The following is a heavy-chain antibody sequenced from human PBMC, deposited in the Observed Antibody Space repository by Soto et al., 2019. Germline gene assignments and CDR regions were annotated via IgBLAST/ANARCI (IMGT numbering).Heavy chain of an antibody. V-gene: IGHV3-23*01. CDR2: VSGSGGSP. CDR3: VKGKESGYRGAFDP. J-gene: IGHJ5*02. CDR1: GFNFGSYA. Sequence: EEQLLESGGGLVQPGGSLRLSCAASGFNFGSYAMGWVRQAPGKGLEWVSGVSGSGGSPYYADSVKGRLTISKDKSKNPLLLDQNNLRPEDTAVYFCVKGKESGYRGAFDPWGQGTMVTVSS. D-gene: IGHD5-18*01.